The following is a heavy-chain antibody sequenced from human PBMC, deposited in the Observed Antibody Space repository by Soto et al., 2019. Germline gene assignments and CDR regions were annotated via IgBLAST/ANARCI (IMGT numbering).Heavy chain of an antibody. V-gene: IGHV3-21*04. CDR2: ISSSSSYI. CDR1: GFTFSSYS. J-gene: IGHJ6*02. D-gene: IGHD3-22*01. CDR3: ARDLNDSSGSHSMDV. Sequence: PGGSLRLSCAASGFTFSSYSMNWVRQAPGKGLEWVSSISSSSSYIYYADSVKGRFTISRDNAKNQFSLKLSSVTAADTAVYYCARDLNDSSGSHSMDVWGQGTTVTVSS.